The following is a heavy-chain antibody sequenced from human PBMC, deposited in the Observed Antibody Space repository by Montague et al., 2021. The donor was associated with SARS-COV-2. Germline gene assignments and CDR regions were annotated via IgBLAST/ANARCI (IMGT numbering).Heavy chain of an antibody. Sequence: SETLSLTCSVSGGSIRRSYWTWIRQAPEKGLEWIGYIYHSGTTKYNPALQSRVTISVDTAKNQFSLNLTSVTAADTAVYYCARVSSTALRGVIKTSGYYALDVWGKGTTVSVSS. J-gene: IGHJ6*04. CDR2: IYHSGTT. CDR1: GGSIRRSY. V-gene: IGHV4-4*09. CDR3: ARVSSTALRGVIKTSGYYALDV. D-gene: IGHD3-10*01.